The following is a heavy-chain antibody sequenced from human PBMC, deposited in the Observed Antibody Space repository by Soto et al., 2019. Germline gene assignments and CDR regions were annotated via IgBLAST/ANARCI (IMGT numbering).Heavy chain of an antibody. CDR2: INAGNGNT. J-gene: IGHJ4*02. CDR3: ALPPQWLVQSYFDY. V-gene: IGHV1-3*01. Sequence: QVQLVQSGAEVKKPGASVKVSRKASGYTFTSYAMHWVRQAPGQRLEWMGWINAGNGNTKYSQKFQGRVTITRDTSASTAYMELSSLRSEDTAVYYCALPPQWLVQSYFDYWGQGTLVTVSS. CDR1: GYTFTSYA. D-gene: IGHD6-19*01.